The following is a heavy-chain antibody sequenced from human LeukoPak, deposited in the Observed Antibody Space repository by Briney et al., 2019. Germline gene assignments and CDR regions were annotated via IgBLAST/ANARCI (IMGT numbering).Heavy chain of an antibody. CDR3: AELGITMIGGV. D-gene: IGHD3-10*02. J-gene: IGHJ6*04. CDR1: GFTFSSHW. V-gene: IGHV3-7*01. Sequence: GGSLRLLCAASGFTFSSHWMTWGRQAPGKGLEGVGNIKRDGSEKYFVDSVKGRFTISRDNAKNSLYLQMNSLRAEDTAVYYCAELGITMIGGVWGKGTTVTISS. CDR2: IKRDGSEK.